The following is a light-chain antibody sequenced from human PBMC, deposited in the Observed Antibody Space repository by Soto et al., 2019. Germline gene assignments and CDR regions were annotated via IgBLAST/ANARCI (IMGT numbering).Light chain of an antibody. CDR3: QQYNGYSLT. J-gene: IGKJ4*01. CDR1: RSINSW. V-gene: IGKV1-5*01. CDR2: DAS. Sequence: DIQMTQSPSTLSASVGDTVTITCRARRSINSWLAWYQQKPGKAPNLLIYDASDLETGVPSRFSGSGSGTQFTLTISSLQPDDFATYYCQQYNGYSLTFGGGTKVEI.